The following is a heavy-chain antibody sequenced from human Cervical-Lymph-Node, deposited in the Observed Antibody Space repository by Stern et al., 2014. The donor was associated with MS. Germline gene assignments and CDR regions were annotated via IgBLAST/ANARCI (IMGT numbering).Heavy chain of an antibody. CDR1: GGTLNNFA. Sequence: QVQLVQSGAEVKKPGSSVSVSCKASGGTLNNFAVSWVRQGPGQPYEWMGGIMPMFDSDNYAQKFRHRLTVTADKSTNTVYMELSSLKSDDTAIYYCVRGLSGYDYWYFDLWGRGTLVTVSS. D-gene: IGHD5-12*01. CDR2: IMPMFDSD. V-gene: IGHV1-69*06. CDR3: VRGLSGYDYWYFDL. J-gene: IGHJ2*01.